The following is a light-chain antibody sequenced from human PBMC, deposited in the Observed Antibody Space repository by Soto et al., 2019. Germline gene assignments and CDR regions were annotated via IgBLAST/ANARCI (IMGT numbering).Light chain of an antibody. CDR1: QSVSSN. V-gene: IGKV3-15*01. CDR2: RAS. Sequence: EIVMTQSPATLSVSPGERATLSCRASQSVSSNLAWYQQKPGQAPRLLIYRASTRATGIPARFSGSGSGTAFTLTISSLQSDDFVVYYCQHYNNWPPWTFGQGTKVEIK. CDR3: QHYNNWPPWT. J-gene: IGKJ1*01.